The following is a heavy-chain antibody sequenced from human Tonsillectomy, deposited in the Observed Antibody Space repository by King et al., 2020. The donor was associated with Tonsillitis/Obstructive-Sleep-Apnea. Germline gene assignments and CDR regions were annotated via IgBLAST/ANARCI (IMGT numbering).Heavy chain of an antibody. CDR3: ARDASGSVATTPLNWFGP. D-gene: IGHD5-12*01. J-gene: IGHJ5*02. V-gene: IGHV1-46*01. CDR2: INPSGGST. CDR1: GYTFTSYY. Sequence: QLVQSGAEVKKPGASVKVSCKASGYTFTSYYMPWVRQAPGQGLEWMGIINPSGGSTSYAQKYQVRGTMTRDTSTGTVYMALSSLRSEDTAVYYCARDASGSVATTPLNWFGPWGQGTLVTVSS.